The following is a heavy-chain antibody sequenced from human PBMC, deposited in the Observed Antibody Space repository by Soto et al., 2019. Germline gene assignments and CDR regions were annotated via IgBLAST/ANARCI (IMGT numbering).Heavy chain of an antibody. CDR3: ARAEFDAFDI. Sequence: GGSLRLSCAASGFTFRSYSMNWVRQAPGKGLEWVSHIISSSTTIYYADSVKGRFTISRDNAKNSLYLQMNSLRDEDTAVYYCARAEFDAFDIWGQGTMVTVSS. CDR2: IISSSTTI. CDR1: GFTFRSYS. J-gene: IGHJ3*02. V-gene: IGHV3-48*02. D-gene: IGHD3-10*01.